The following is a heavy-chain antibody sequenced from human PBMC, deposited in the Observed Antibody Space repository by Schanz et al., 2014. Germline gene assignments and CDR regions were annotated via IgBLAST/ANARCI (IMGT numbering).Heavy chain of an antibody. D-gene: IGHD2-21*02. CDR1: GFTFSSHW. J-gene: IGHJ3*02. V-gene: IGHV3-74*01. CDR2: INSVGSNT. Sequence: EVQLVQSGGGLVQPGGSLRLSCAASGFTFSSHWMHWVRQDPGKGLVWVARINSVGSNTDYADSVTGRFTISRDNAKNTLYLQMNTLRAEDAAVYYCARKRKRGVYGGDGHDSLDIWGQGTMVTVSS. CDR3: ARKRKRGVYGGDGHDSLDI.